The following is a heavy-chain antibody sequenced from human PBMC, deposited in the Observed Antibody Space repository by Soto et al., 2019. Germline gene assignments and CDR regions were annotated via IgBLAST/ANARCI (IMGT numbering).Heavy chain of an antibody. CDR2: ISSSSSYI. Sequence: GGSLRLSCAASGFTFSSYSMNWVRQAPGKGLGWVSSISSSSSYIYYADSVKGRFTISRDNAKNSLYLHMNSLRAEDTAVYSCAREPLYGGSYYYYYGMDVWGQGTPVTVSS. CDR1: GFTFSSYS. CDR3: AREPLYGGSYYYYYGMDV. V-gene: IGHV3-21*01. J-gene: IGHJ6*02. D-gene: IGHD2-15*01.